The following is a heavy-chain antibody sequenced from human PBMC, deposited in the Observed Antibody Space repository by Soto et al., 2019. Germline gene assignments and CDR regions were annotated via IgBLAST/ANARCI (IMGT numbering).Heavy chain of an antibody. V-gene: IGHV3-48*03. CDR3: ARTPPSDYYYYGMDV. CDR1: GFTFSSYE. Sequence: GGSLRLSCAASGFTFSSYEMNWVRQAPGKGLEWVSYISSSGSTIYYADSVKGRFTISRDNAKNSLYLQMNSLRAEDTAVYYCARTPPSDYYYYGMDVWGQGTTVTVSS. CDR2: ISSSGSTI. J-gene: IGHJ6*02.